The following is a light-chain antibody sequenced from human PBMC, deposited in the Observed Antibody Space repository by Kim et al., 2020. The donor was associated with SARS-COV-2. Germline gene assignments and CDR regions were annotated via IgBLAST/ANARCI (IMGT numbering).Light chain of an antibody. CDR1: QSVSSD. CDR3: QQRSNWPQLT. V-gene: IGKV3-11*01. CDR2: DAS. Sequence: SPGERATPACRASQSVSSDLAWYQQKPGQAPRLLIYDASNRATGIPARFSGSGSGTDFTLTISSLEPEDFAVYYCQQRSNWPQLTFGGGTKVDIK. J-gene: IGKJ4*01.